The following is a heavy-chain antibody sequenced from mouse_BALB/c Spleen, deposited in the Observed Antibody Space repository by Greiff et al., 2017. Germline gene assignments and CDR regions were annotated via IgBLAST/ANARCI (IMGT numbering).Heavy chain of an antibody. CDR3: TRSDYCAMDY. V-gene: IGHV5-6-4*01. CDR1: GFTFSSYT. J-gene: IGHJ4*01. CDR2: ISSGGSYT. Sequence: EVKLQESGGGLVKPGGSLKLSCAASGFTFSSYTMSWVRQTPEKRLEWVATISSGGSYTYYPDSVKGRFTISRDNAKNTLYLQMSSLKSEDTAMYYCTRSDYCAMDYWGQGTSVTVSS.